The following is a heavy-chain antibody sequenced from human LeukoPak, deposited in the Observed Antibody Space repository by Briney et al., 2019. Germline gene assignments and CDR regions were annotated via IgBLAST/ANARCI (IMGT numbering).Heavy chain of an antibody. D-gene: IGHD6-19*01. CDR2: TYYRSKWYN. V-gene: IGHV6-1*01. CDR3: AREYGAYSGWYSNYYYYYMDV. CDR1: GDSVSSNSAA. Sequence: SQTLSLTCAISGDSVSSNSAAWNWIRQSPSRGLEWLGRTYYRSKWYNDYAVSVKSRITINPDTSKNQFSLQLNSVTPEDTAVYYCAREYGAYSGWYSNYYYYYMDVWGKGTTVTVSS. J-gene: IGHJ6*03.